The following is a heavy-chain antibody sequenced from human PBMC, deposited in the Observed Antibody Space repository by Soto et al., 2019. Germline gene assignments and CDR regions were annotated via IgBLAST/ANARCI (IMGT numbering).Heavy chain of an antibody. V-gene: IGHV4-31*03. CDR2: IYCSGST. J-gene: IGHJ5*02. D-gene: IGHD6-6*01. Sequence: QVQLQESGPGLVKPSQTLSLTCTVSGGSISSGGYYWSWIRQHPGKGLEWIGYIYCSGSTYYNPSLKRRVTISVDTSKNQFSLKLSSVTAADTGVYYCAREGGSSSSTEGVRDWFDPWGQGTLVTVSS. CDR3: AREGGSSSSTEGVRDWFDP. CDR1: GGSISSGGYY.